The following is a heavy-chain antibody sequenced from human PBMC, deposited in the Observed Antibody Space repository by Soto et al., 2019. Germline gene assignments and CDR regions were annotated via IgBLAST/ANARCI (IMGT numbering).Heavy chain of an antibody. D-gene: IGHD3-10*01. J-gene: IGHJ5*02. CDR1: GGSISSYY. CDR2: IYYSGST. Sequence: QVQLQESGPGLVKPSETLSLTCTVSGGSISSYYWSWIRQPPGKGLEWIGYIYYSGSTNYNPSLKSRVTISVDTSKNQFSLKLSSMTAADTAVYYCSMVRGAMGWFDPWGQGTLVTVSS. V-gene: IGHV4-59*08. CDR3: SMVRGAMGWFDP.